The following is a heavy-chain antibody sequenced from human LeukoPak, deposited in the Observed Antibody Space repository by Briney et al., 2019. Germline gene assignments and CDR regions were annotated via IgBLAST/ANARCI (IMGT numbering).Heavy chain of an antibody. CDR2: ISGSGSGT. CDR3: AKDVHGYNKPSDY. CDR1: GFTLSSYA. J-gene: IGHJ4*02. Sequence: HPGGSLRLSCAASGFTLSSYAMSWVRQAPGKGLEWVSGISGSGSGTYYADSVKGRFTISRDNSRNTLYLQINSLRAEDTAIFYCAKDVHGYNKPSDYWGQGTLVTVSS. D-gene: IGHD5-18*01. V-gene: IGHV3-23*01.